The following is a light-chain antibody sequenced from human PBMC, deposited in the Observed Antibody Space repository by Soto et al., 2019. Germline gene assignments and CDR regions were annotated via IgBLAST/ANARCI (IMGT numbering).Light chain of an antibody. J-gene: IGKJ4*01. V-gene: IGKV4-1*01. Sequence: DIVMTQSPDSLAVSLGESATINCKSSRSVLDSSNNYNYVALYQQKPGQPSRLLIYWASTRESGVPARFRGSGSVTDFTLTISSLQAEDVATYYCQQYYSTPLTFGGGTKV. CDR3: QQYYSTPLT. CDR2: WAS. CDR1: RSVLDSSNNYNY.